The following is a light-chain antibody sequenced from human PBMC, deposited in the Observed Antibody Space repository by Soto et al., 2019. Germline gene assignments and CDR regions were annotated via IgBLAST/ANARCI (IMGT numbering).Light chain of an antibody. Sequence: EIVLTQSPGTLSLSPGERATLSCRASQSVSSNYLACYQQQPGQAPMLLIYGASSKATGIPHRFSGSGSGTDFTLTISRLEPAEFAVYYCQQYDRSPLTFGGGTKVEIK. CDR3: QQYDRSPLT. CDR2: GAS. J-gene: IGKJ4*01. V-gene: IGKV3-20*01. CDR1: QSVSSNY.